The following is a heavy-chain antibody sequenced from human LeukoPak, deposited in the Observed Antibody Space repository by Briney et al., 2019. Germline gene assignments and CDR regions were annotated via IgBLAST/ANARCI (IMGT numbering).Heavy chain of an antibody. V-gene: IGHV3-74*01. J-gene: IGHJ3*02. CDR3: ARDRGVLLWFDAFDI. D-gene: IGHD3-10*01. Sequence: GGSLRLSCAASGFTFSSYWMHWVRQAPGKGLVWVSRINSDGSSTTYADSVKGRFTISRDNAKNTQYLQMNSLRAEDTAVDYCARDRGVLLWFDAFDIWGQGTMVTVSA. CDR2: INSDGSST. CDR1: GFTFSSYW.